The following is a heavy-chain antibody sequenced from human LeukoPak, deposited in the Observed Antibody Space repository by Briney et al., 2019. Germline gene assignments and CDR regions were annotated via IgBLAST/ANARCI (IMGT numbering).Heavy chain of an antibody. D-gene: IGHD6-13*01. J-gene: IGHJ4*02. CDR2: IYPDDSDT. CDR1: GYSFTSHW. V-gene: IGHV5-51*01. Sequence: GESLKISCKGSGYSFTSHWIGWVRQMPGKGLEWMGIIYPDDSDTRYSPSFQGQVTISADKSISTAYVQWSSPKASDIAMYYCARVRHSGTWYVDYWGQGTLVTVSS. CDR3: ARVRHSGTWYVDY.